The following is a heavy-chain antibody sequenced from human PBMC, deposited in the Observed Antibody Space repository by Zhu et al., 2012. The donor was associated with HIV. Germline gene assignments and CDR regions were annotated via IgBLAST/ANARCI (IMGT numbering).Heavy chain of an antibody. CDR1: GYSISSGYY. D-gene: IGHD6-13*01. CDR3: ARGGGGGIAAAGTWGXLDY. Sequence: QVQLQESGPGLVKPSETLSLTCAVSGYSISSGYYWGWIRQPPGKGLEWIGSIYHSGSTYYNPSLKSRVTISVDTSKNQFSLKLSSVTAADTAVYYCARGGGGGIAAAGTWGXLDYWGQGNPGHRLL. V-gene: IGHV4-38-2*01. J-gene: IGHJ4*02. CDR2: IYHSGST.